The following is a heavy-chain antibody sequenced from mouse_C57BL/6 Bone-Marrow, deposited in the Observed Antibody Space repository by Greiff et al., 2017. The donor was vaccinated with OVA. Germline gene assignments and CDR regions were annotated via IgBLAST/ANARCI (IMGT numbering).Heavy chain of an antibody. D-gene: IGHD2-2*01. V-gene: IGHV1-69*01. CDR1: GYTFTSYW. CDR3: ARGWLPRRFDV. J-gene: IGHJ1*03. CDR2: IDPSDSYT. Sequence: QVQLQQPGAELVMPGASVKLSCKASGYTFTSYWMHWVKQRPGQGLEWIGEIDPSDSYTNYNQKFKGKSTLTVDKSSSTAYMQLSSLTSEDSAVYDCARGWLPRRFDVWGTGTTVTVSS.